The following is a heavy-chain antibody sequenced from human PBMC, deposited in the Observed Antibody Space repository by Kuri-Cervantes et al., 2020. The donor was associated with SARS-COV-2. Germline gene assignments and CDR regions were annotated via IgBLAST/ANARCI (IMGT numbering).Heavy chain of an antibody. J-gene: IGHJ3*02. CDR3: ASRRGYSYGIAVGDAFDI. V-gene: IGHV1-69*13. Sequence: SVKVSCKASGGTFSSYAISWVRQAPGQGLEWMGRIIPIFGTANYAQKFQGRVMITADESTSTAYMELSSLRSEDTAVYYCASRRGYSYGIAVGDAFDIWGQGTMVTVSS. CDR2: IIPIFGTA. CDR1: GGTFSSYA. D-gene: IGHD5-18*01.